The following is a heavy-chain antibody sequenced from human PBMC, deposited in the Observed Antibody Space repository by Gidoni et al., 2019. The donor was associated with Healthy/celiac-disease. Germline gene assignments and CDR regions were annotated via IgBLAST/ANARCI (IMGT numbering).Heavy chain of an antibody. Sequence: QVQLQESGPGLVKPSETLSLTCTVSGGSISSYYWSWIRQPPGKGLEWIGYIYYSGSTNYNPSLKSRVTISVDTSKNQFSLKLSSVTAADTAVYYCARESIAARRGAFDIWGQGTMVTVSS. D-gene: IGHD6-6*01. V-gene: IGHV4-59*01. CDR3: ARESIAARRGAFDI. CDR1: GGSISSYY. J-gene: IGHJ3*02. CDR2: IYYSGST.